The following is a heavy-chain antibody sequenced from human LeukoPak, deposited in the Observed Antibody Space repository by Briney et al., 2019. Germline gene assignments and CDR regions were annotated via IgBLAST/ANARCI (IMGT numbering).Heavy chain of an antibody. Sequence: PGGSLRLSCEASGFTFSSYTMTWVRQAPGKGLEWVSHISSGGDTTYYADSVKGRFTISRDNSKNTLYLQMNSLRAEDTAVFYCAKVATKGNYYDSSGYSLDYRGQGTLVTVSS. CDR3: AKVATKGNYYDSSGYSLDY. CDR2: ISSGGDTT. CDR1: GFTFSSYT. J-gene: IGHJ4*02. D-gene: IGHD3-22*01. V-gene: IGHV3-23*01.